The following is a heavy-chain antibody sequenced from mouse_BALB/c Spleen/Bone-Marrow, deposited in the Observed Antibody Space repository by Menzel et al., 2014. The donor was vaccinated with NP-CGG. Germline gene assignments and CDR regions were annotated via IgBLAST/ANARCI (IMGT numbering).Heavy chain of an antibody. CDR3: ARKRGNLYYFDY. J-gene: IGHJ2*01. Sequence: EVQLQQSGPELVKPGASVKMSCKASGYTFTDYHMDWVKQSHGESFEWIGRVNPYNGGTSYNQKFKGKATLTVDKSSSTAYMELNSLTSEDSAVYYCARKRGNLYYFDYWGQGTTLTVSS. CDR2: VNPYNGGT. V-gene: IGHV1-19*01. CDR1: GYTFTDYH. D-gene: IGHD2-1*01.